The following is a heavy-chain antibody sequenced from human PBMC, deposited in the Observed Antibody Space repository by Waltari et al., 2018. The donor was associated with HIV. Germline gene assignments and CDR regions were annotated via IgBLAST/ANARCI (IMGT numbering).Heavy chain of an antibody. CDR3: ARLRWDASFYYGLDV. J-gene: IGHJ6*02. Sequence: QVQLQQRGAGLLKPSATLALTCAGCGGSFRGDCWTWMRQPPGKGLQWIAEIYHSGAANYNPSLKSRVTISVDTSKSQFSLKLRSVTAADTAVYYCARLRWDASFYYGLDVGGQGTTVTVSS. CDR2: IYHSGAA. V-gene: IGHV4-34*02. CDR1: GGSFRGDC. D-gene: IGHD4-17*01.